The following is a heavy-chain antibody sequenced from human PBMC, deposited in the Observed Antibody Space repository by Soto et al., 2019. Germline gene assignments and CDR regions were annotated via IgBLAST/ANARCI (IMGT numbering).Heavy chain of an antibody. CDR1: GLTFSSYS. D-gene: IGHD3-3*01. CDR2: ISSSSSYI. V-gene: IGHV3-21*04. CDR3: VRAPLEVLRFLERVNDMDV. J-gene: IGHJ6*02. Sequence: GGSLRLCCAASGLTFSSYSINWVRQAPGKGLEWVSSISSSSSYIYYADSVKGRFTISRDNAKNSLYLQMNSLTAADTAMYFCVRAPLEVLRFLERVNDMDVWGQGTTVTVSS.